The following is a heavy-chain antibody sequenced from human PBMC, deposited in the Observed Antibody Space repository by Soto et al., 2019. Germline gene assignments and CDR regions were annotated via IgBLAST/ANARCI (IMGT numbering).Heavy chain of an antibody. Sequence: GGSLRLACAASGFTFSSDAMSWVLQAPGKGLEWVSAISGSGGSTYYADSVKGRFTISRDNSKNTLYLQMNSLRAEDTAVYYCAKMVDILRGPPNYSDFCGKGT. D-gene: IGHD3-9*01. CDR2: ISGSGGST. J-gene: IGHJ4*02. CDR1: GFTFSSDA. V-gene: IGHV3-23*01. CDR3: AKMVDILRGPPNYSDF.